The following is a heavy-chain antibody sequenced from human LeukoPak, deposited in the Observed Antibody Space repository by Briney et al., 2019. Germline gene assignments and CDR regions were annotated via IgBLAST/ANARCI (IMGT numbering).Heavy chain of an antibody. CDR2: ISGSGGST. Sequence: PGGSLRLYCAASGFTFSSYAMSWVHQAPGKGLEWVSAISGSGGSTYYADSVTGRFTISRDNSKNTLYLQMNSLRAEDTAVYYCAKNRFGYGGNSDDWGQGTLVTVSS. CDR1: GFTFSSYA. CDR3: AKNRFGYGGNSDD. D-gene: IGHD4-23*01. J-gene: IGHJ4*02. V-gene: IGHV3-23*01.